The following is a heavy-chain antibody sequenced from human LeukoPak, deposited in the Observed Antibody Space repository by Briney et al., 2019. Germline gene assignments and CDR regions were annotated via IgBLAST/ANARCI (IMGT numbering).Heavy chain of an antibody. CDR2: MNPNSGDT. V-gene: IGHV1-8*01. D-gene: IGHD4-17*01. J-gene: IGHJ6*02. CDR3: ATSGNGDLRYGMDV. Sequence: GASVKVSCKASGYTFTSYDINWVRQATGQGLEWMGWMNPNSGDTGYVQKSQGRVTMTRDTSLNTAYMELSSLTSEDTAVYYCATSGNGDLRYGMDVWGQGTTVTVSS. CDR1: GYTFTSYD.